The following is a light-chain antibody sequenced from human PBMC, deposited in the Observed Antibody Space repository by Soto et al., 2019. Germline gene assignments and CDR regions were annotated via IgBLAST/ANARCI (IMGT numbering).Light chain of an antibody. J-gene: IGLJ2*01. CDR1: SSDIGGYNY. V-gene: IGLV2-14*01. CDR2: DVR. Sequence: QSALTQPASMSGSPGQSITISCTGTSSDIGGYNYISWYQQLPGKAPKFIIYDVRNRPSGVSNRFSGSRSGNTASLTISGLQAEDEADYYCSSYTSNSTVIFGGGTKLTVL. CDR3: SSYTSNSTVI.